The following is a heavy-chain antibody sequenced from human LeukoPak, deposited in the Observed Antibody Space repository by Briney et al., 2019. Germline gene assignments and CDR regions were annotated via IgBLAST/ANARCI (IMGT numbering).Heavy chain of an antibody. Sequence: GGSLRLSCAASGFTFSSYGMHWVRQAPGKGLEWVAFIRYDGSNKYYADSVKGRFTISRDNSKNTLYLQMNSLRAEDTAVYYCAKGGRSSGWSDYFDYWGQGTLVTVSS. CDR1: GFTFSSYG. CDR3: AKGGRSSGWSDYFDY. D-gene: IGHD6-19*01. V-gene: IGHV3-30*02. J-gene: IGHJ4*02. CDR2: IRYDGSNK.